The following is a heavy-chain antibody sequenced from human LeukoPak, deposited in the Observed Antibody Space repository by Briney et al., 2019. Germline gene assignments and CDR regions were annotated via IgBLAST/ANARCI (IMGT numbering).Heavy chain of an antibody. CDR3: ARAKDNSGRDGFDI. J-gene: IGHJ3*02. CDR2: IWYDGSNK. V-gene: IGHV3-33*01. D-gene: IGHD6-19*01. CDR1: GFTFSSYG. Sequence: SGGSLRLSCAASGFTFSSYGMHWVRQAPGKGLEWVAVIWYDGSNKYYVDSVKGRFTISRDNSKNTLYLQMNSLRAEDTAVYYCARAKDNSGRDGFDIWGQGTMVTVSS.